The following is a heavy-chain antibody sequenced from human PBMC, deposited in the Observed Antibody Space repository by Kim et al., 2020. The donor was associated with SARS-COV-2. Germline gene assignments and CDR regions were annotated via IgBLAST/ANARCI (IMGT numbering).Heavy chain of an antibody. V-gene: IGHV3-11*01. Sequence: GSSTDYAASVNGRFTISRDSAKRSVSLQMNSLTPEDTAVYYCVREPSNWGQGTLVTVSS. J-gene: IGHJ4*02. CDR2: GSST. CDR3: VREPSN.